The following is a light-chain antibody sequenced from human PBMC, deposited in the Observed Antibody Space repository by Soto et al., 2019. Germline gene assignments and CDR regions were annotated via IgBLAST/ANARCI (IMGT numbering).Light chain of an antibody. Sequence: DIQMTQSPSTLSASVGDRVTITCRASQTITTWLAWYQQKPGKAPKLLIYKAPSLENGVPSRFSGSGSGTEFTLTISGLQPDDFATYDCQQYDSYSWTFGQETKVEIE. CDR1: QTITTW. V-gene: IGKV1-5*03. CDR3: QQYDSYSWT. J-gene: IGKJ1*01. CDR2: KAP.